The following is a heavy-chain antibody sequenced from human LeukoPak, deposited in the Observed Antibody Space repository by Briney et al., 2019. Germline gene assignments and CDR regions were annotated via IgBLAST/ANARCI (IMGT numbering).Heavy chain of an antibody. CDR2: ISYDGTNK. V-gene: IGHV3-30*18. CDR1: GFTFINYG. Sequence: GGSLRLSCAASGFTFINYGMHWVRQAPGKGLEWVAVISYDGTNKYYADSVKGRFTISRDNSKNTLYLQMNSLTTEDTAVYYCAKTRSGSWFFLFDYWGQGTLVTVSS. J-gene: IGHJ4*02. CDR3: AKTRSGSWFFLFDY. D-gene: IGHD6-13*01.